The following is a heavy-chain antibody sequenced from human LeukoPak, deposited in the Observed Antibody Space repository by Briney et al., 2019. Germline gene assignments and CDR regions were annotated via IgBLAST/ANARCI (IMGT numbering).Heavy chain of an antibody. V-gene: IGHV1-3*01. J-gene: IGHJ4*02. CDR3: AREEWDSSSWYKD. CDR1: GYTFTSYA. CDR2: SNAGNGNT. Sequence: ASVKVSCKASGYTFTSYAMHWVRQAPGQRLEWMGWSNAGNGNTKYSQKFQGRVTITRDTSASTAYMELSSLRSEDTAVYYCAREEWDSSSWYKDWGQGTLVTVSS. D-gene: IGHD6-13*01.